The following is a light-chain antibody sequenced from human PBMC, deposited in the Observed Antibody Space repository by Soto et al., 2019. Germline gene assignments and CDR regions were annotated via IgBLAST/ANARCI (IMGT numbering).Light chain of an antibody. V-gene: IGKV1-5*03. CDR2: KAS. J-gene: IGKJ1*01. CDR3: QHYNSYSEA. CDR1: QTISSW. Sequence: DIQMTQSPSTLSGSVGDRVTITCRASQTISSWLAWYQQKPGKAPKLLIYKASTLKSGVPSRFSGSGSATEFTLTISSLQPDDFATYYGQHYNSYSEAFGQGTKVELK.